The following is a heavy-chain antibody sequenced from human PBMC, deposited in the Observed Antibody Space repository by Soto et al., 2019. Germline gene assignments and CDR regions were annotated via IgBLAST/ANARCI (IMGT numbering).Heavy chain of an antibody. D-gene: IGHD4-4*01. CDR3: ARVLNIMTTPIGS. CDR1: GYTFTSYY. CDR2: INPRSGTT. V-gene: IGHV1-46*03. J-gene: IGHJ5*02. Sequence: ASVKVSCKASGYTFTSYYMHWVRQAPGQGLEWMGIINPRSGTTSYAQKLQGRVTMTRDTSTSTVYMEVSSLRSDDTAVYYCARVLNIMTTPIGSWGRGTLVTVSS.